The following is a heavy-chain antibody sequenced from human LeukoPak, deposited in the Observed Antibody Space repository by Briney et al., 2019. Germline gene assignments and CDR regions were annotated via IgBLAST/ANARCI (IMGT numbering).Heavy chain of an antibody. CDR2: IYYSGST. CDR1: GYSISSGYY. Sequence: SETLSLTCAVSGYSISSGYYWGWIRQPPGKELEWIGYIYYSGSTNYNPSLKSRVTISVDTSKNQFSLKLSSVTAADTAVYYCARGNILNWFDPWGQGALVTVSS. J-gene: IGHJ5*02. CDR3: ARGNILNWFDP. V-gene: IGHV4-38-2*01.